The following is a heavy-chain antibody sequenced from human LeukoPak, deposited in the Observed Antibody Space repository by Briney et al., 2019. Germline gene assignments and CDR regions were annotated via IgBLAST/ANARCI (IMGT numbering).Heavy chain of an antibody. D-gene: IGHD3-10*01. J-gene: IGHJ5*02. V-gene: IGHV4-4*07. CDR1: GGSISSYY. CDR2: IYTSGST. CDR3: VREASWFGELKRNWFDP. Sequence: SETLSLTCTVSGGSISSYYWSWIRQPAGKGLEWIGRIYTSGSTNYNPSLKSRVTMSVDTSKNQFSLKLSSVTAADTAVYYCVREASWFGELKRNWFDPWGQGTLVTVSS.